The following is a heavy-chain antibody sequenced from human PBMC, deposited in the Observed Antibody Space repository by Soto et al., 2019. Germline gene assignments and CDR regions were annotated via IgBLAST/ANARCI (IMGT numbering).Heavy chain of an antibody. V-gene: IGHV4-31*03. D-gene: IGHD5-18*01. CDR3: ARDGKGEYTYGYWFDP. CDR1: GGSISSGGYY. CDR2: IYSSGST. J-gene: IGHJ5*02. Sequence: QVQLQESGPGLVKPSQTLSLTCTVTGGSISSGGYYWHWIRQHPGKGLEYIGYIYSSGSTYYNPSSESRVTISVETSKNQFSLELSSVTDADTAVYYCARDGKGEYTYGYWFDPWGQGTLVTVSS.